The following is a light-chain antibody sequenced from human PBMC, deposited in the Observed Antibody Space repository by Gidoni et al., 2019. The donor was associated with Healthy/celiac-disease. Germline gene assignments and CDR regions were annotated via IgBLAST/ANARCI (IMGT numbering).Light chain of an antibody. V-gene: IGKV1-39*01. CDR3: QQSYSTPQT. Sequence: DIQMTQSPSSLSASVGDRVTITCRASQSISSYVNWYQQKPGKAPKLLIYAASSLQSGVPSRFSGSGSWTDFTLTIIRLQPEDFATYYCQQSYSTPQTFGQGTKVEIK. CDR1: QSISSY. J-gene: IGKJ1*01. CDR2: AAS.